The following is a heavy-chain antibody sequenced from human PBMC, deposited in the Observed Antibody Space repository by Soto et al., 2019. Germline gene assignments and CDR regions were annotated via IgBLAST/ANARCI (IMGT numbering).Heavy chain of an antibody. V-gene: IGHV3-7*01. CDR2: IKRDGSEK. CDR1: GFTFSNSY. CDR3: ARGDGWLTDT. D-gene: IGHD6-19*01. J-gene: IGHJ6*02. Sequence: EVQLVESGGTLVQPGGSLRLSCVVSGFTFSNSYMTWFRRAPGKGLEWVANIKRDGSEKYYVDSVKGRFTISRDNAKNSLYRQMNSLRPEDTDIYYCARGDGWLTDTGGQGPTV.